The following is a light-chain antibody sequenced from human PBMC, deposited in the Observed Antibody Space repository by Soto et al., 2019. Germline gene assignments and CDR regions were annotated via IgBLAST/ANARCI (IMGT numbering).Light chain of an antibody. CDR2: GAS. CDR3: QKYGSSPPT. CDR1: QSVSSSY. Sequence: EIVLTQSPGTLSLSPGERATLSCRASQSVSSSYLAWYQQKPGQAPRLLIYGASSGATGIPDRFSGSGSGTDFTLTISRLQPEDVAVYYCQKYGSSPPTFGGGTKVEIK. V-gene: IGKV3-20*01. J-gene: IGKJ4*01.